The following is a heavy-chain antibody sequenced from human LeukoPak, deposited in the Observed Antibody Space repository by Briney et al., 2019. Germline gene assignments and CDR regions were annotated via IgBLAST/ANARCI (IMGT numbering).Heavy chain of an antibody. V-gene: IGHV3-53*01. Sequence: PGGSLRLSRAAAGLTAITYYMTRVRQAPGKGLECVSVIYSGGSTYYADSVKGRFTVSRDNSKNTLYLQMNSLRAEDTAMYYCARRLGYCTSTTCLLPFDYWGQGTLVTVSS. D-gene: IGHD2-8*01. CDR3: ARRLGYCTSTTCLLPFDY. CDR2: IYSGGST. CDR1: GLTAITYY. J-gene: IGHJ4*02.